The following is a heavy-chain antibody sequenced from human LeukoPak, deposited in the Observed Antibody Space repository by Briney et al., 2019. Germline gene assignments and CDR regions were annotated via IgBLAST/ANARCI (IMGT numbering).Heavy chain of an antibody. J-gene: IGHJ4*02. V-gene: IGHV4-4*02. CDR2: IYHSGST. Sequence: PSGTLSLTCAVSGGSISSSNWWSWVRQPPGKGLEWIGEIYHSGSTNYNPSPKSRVTISVDKSKNQFSLKLSSVTAADTAVYYCARLRIAVAGYFDYWGQGTLVTVSS. D-gene: IGHD6-19*01. CDR1: GGSISSSNW. CDR3: ARLRIAVAGYFDY.